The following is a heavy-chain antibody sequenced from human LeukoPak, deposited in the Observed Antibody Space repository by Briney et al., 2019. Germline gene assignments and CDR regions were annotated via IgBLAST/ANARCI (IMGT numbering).Heavy chain of an antibody. CDR1: RFTFSTYW. D-gene: IGHD2-15*01. V-gene: IGHV3-21*01. CDR2: ISSSSSYI. J-gene: IGHJ6*03. Sequence: GGSLRLSCAASRFTFSTYWMHWVRQAPGKGLVWVSSISSSSSYIYYADSVKGRFTISRDNAKKSMYLQMNSLRAEDTAVYYCARDGRLLNYNMDVWGKGTTVTVSS. CDR3: ARDGRLLNYNMDV.